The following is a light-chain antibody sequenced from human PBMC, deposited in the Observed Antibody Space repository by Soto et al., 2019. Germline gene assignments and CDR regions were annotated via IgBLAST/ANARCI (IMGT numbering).Light chain of an antibody. Sequence: QSVLTQPASVSGSPGQSITISRTGTSSDVGGYNYVSWYQQHPGKAPKLMIYDVSNRPSGVSNRFSGSKSGNTASLTISGLQAEDEADYYCSSYTSSSTQVFGTGTKVT. V-gene: IGLV2-14*01. CDR2: DVS. CDR1: SSDVGGYNY. CDR3: SSYTSSSTQV. J-gene: IGLJ1*01.